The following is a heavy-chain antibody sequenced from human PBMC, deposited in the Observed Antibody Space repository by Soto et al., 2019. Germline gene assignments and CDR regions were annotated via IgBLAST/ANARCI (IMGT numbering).Heavy chain of an antibody. CDR3: ARVQHYYGSGINWFDP. J-gene: IGHJ5*02. D-gene: IGHD3-10*01. V-gene: IGHV3-7*01. Sequence: PGGSLRLSCAASGFTFSRYWMSWVRQAPGKGLEWVANIKQDGIEKYYVDSVKGRFTISRDNAKNSLYLQMNSLRAEDTAVYYCARVQHYYGSGINWFDPWGQGTLVTVSS. CDR2: IKQDGIEK. CDR1: GFTFSRYW.